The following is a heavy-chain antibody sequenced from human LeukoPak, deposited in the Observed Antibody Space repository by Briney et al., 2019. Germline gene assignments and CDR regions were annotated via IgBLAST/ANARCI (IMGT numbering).Heavy chain of an antibody. J-gene: IGHJ3*02. D-gene: IGHD5-24*01. CDR2: IYYSGST. Sequence: SETLSLTCTVSGGSVNSETYCWTWIRQPPGKGLEWIGYIYYSGSTSYNPSLKSRVTILVDTSKNQFSLKLSSVTAADTAVYYCARHERDASLDHALDIWGQGTMVTVSS. CDR3: ARHERDASLDHALDI. V-gene: IGHV4-61*01. CDR1: GGSVNSETYC.